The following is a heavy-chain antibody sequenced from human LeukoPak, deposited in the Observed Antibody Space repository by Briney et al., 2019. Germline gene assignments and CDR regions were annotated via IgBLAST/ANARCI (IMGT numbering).Heavy chain of an antibody. CDR2: ISHSAHGI. V-gene: IGHV3-21*01. D-gene: IGHD6-19*01. CDR3: ARATSIAVAGTVVFDY. Sequence: GGSLRLSCTASGFTFSDYAMNWIRQAPGKGLEWVSTISHSAHGIFYTDSVRGRFTISRDNAKNSLYLQMNSLRAEDTAVYYCARATSIAVAGTVVFDYWGQGTLVTVSS. CDR1: GFTFSDYA. J-gene: IGHJ4*02.